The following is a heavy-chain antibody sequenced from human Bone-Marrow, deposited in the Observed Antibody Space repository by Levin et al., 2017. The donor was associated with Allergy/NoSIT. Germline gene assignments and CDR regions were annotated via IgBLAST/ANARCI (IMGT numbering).Heavy chain of an antibody. V-gene: IGHV4-34*01. J-gene: IGHJ3*02. Sequence: SQTLSLTCAVYGGSFSGYYWSWIRQPPGKGLEWIGEINHSGSTNYNPSLKSRVTISVDTSKNQFSLKLSSVTAADTAVYYCARVKGSYDGAFDIWGQGTMVTVSS. D-gene: IGHD3-16*01. CDR3: ARVKGSYDGAFDI. CDR2: INHSGST. CDR1: GGSFSGYY.